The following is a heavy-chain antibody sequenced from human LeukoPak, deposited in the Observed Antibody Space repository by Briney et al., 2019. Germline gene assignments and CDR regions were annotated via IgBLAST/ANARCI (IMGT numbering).Heavy chain of an antibody. D-gene: IGHD1-26*01. CDR2: INPNSGGT. V-gene: IGHV1-2*02. CDR3: ARDWKELLEFDY. Sequence: ASVKVSCKASGYTFTGYYMHWVRQPPGQGLEWMGWINPNSGGTNYAQKFQGRVTMTRDTSISTAYMELSRLRSYDTAVYYCARDWKELLEFDYWGQGTLVTVSS. J-gene: IGHJ4*02. CDR1: GYTFTGYY.